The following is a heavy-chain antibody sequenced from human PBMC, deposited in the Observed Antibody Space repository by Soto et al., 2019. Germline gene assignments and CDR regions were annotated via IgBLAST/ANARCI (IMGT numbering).Heavy chain of an antibody. Sequence: QITLKESGPALVKPTQTLTPTCNFSGFSLTTDGVGVGWVRQPPGGALDWLSLIYWDDDERYSSSLKTRLTITKDPSKIQVDLIMTNMDTVDTATYYCEHSRNLITEDAQVGDFDYWGQGNLVTVSS. V-gene: IGHV2-5*02. CDR1: GFSLTTDGVG. CDR2: IYWDDDE. CDR3: EHSRNLITEDAQVGDFDY. J-gene: IGHJ4*02. D-gene: IGHD3-10*01.